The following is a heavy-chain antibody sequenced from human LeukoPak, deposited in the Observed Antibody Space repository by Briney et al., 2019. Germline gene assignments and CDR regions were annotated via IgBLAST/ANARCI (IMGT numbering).Heavy chain of an antibody. V-gene: IGHV3-21*04. J-gene: IGHJ4*02. CDR1: GFTFSSYS. CDR2: ISSSSSYI. CDR3: AKDGNWARFED. D-gene: IGHD7-27*01. Sequence: TGGSLRLSCAASGFTFSSYSMNWVRQAPGKGLEWVSSISSSSSYIYYADSVKGRFTISRDNSKNMVWLQINSPTAEDTATYYCAKDGNWARFEDWGQGTLVTVSS.